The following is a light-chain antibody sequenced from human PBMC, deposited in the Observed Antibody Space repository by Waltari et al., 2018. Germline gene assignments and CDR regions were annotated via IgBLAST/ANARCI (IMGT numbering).Light chain of an antibody. J-gene: IGKJ4*01. CDR2: KVS. Sequence: DVAMTQSPRSLPVTLGQPAPISSKSSPSLVHSDGNTYLAWFQQRPGQSPRRLIYKVSNRDSGVPDRCSASGSGTDFTLKISRVEAEDVGVYYCMQGTHWPLTFGGGTKVEIK. CDR1: PSLVHSDGNTY. CDR3: MQGTHWPLT. V-gene: IGKV2-30*02.